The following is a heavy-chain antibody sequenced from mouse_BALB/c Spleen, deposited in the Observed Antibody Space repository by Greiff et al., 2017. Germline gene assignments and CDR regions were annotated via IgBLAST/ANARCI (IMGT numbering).Heavy chain of an antibody. V-gene: IGHV5-12-2*01. CDR2: ISNGGGST. Sequence: EVMLVESGGGLVQPGGSLKLSCAASGFTFSSYTMSWVRQTPEKRLEWVAYISNGGGSTYYPDTVKGRFTISRDNAKNTLYLQMSSLKSEDTAMYYCARLSGSSYVWYCDVWGAGTTVTVSS. CDR3: ARLSGSSYVWYCDV. CDR1: GFTFSSYT. J-gene: IGHJ1*01. D-gene: IGHD1-1*01.